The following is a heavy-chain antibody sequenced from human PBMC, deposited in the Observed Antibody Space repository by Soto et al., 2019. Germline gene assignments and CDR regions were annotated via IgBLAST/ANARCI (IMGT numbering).Heavy chain of an antibody. CDR1: GFTFSSYS. CDR2: ISSSSSYI. CDR3: ASRYCSGGSCATIDY. J-gene: IGHJ4*02. D-gene: IGHD2-15*01. Sequence: GSLRLSCAASGFTFSSYSMNWVRQAPGKGLEWVSSISSSSSYIYYADSVKGRFTISRDNAKNSLYLQMNSLRAEDTAVYYCASRYCSGGSCATIDYWGQGNLVTFSS. V-gene: IGHV3-21*01.